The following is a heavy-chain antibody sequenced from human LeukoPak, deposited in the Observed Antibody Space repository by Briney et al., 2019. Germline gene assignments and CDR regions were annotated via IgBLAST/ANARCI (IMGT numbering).Heavy chain of an antibody. CDR3: VRDSSGYYPIFDY. CDR1: GGSISNYY. CDR2: IYYTGNT. D-gene: IGHD3-22*01. J-gene: IGHJ4*02. V-gene: IGHV4-59*08. Sequence: SETLSLTCTVSGGSISNYYWNWIRQPPGKGLEWIGYIYYTGNTNYNPSLKSRVTISVDTSKNKFSLKLSSVTAADTAVYYCVRDSSGYYPIFDYWGQGTLVTVSS.